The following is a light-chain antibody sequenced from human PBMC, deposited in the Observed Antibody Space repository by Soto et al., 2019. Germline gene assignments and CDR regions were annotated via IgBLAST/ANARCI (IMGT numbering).Light chain of an antibody. CDR1: QSVSSN. Sequence: EIVMTQSPATLSVSPGERATLSCRASQSVSSNLAWYQHKPGQAPRLLIYGASTRSTGIPARFSGSGSGTEFTLTISSLQSEDFEVYYCQQYNNGWTFGQGTKVEIK. CDR3: QQYNNGWT. CDR2: GAS. V-gene: IGKV3-15*01. J-gene: IGKJ1*01.